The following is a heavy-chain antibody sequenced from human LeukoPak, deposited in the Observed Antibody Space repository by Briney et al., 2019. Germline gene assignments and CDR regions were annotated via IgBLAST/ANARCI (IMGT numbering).Heavy chain of an antibody. D-gene: IGHD3-3*01. Sequence: SGGSLRLFCAASGFTFSSYAMSWVRQAPGKGLEWVSAISGSGGSTYYADSVKGRFTISRDNSKNTLYLQMNCVRAEDPAVYYCAKDVLRFLEWLFQALDYWAQGPLVTVSS. CDR2: ISGSGGST. CDR1: GFTFSSYA. J-gene: IGHJ4*02. CDR3: AKDVLRFLEWLFQALDY. V-gene: IGHV3-23*01.